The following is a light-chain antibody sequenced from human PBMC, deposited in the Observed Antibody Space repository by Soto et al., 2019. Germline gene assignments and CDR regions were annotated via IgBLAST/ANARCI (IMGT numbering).Light chain of an antibody. CDR3: QQYHTTPLS. J-gene: IGKJ4*01. V-gene: IGKV4-1*01. CDR2: WAS. CDR1: QSVLFSSNNKNY. Sequence: DIVMTQSPDSLAVSLGERATINCKSSQSVLFSSNNKNYLAWYQQKPGQPPKLLIYWASTRESGVPDRFSGSGSGTDFTLTCSALQAEDVAVYYCQQYHTTPLSFGGGTKVEIK.